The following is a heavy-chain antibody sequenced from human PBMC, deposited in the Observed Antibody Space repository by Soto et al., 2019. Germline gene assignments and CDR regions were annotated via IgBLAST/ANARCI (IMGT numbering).Heavy chain of an antibody. CDR2: IDPTDSYT. V-gene: IGHV5-10-1*03. CDR3: ARHSGHDQPLLLFDF. CDR1: GYSFSDSW. Sequence: EVQLVQSGAEVKQPGESLRISCQASGYSFSDSWISWVRQMPGKGLEWMGSIDPTDSYTTYSPSFQGHVTISVDKSITTAYLQWSSLRASDAATYYCARHSGHDQPLLLFDFWGQGTLVTVSS. J-gene: IGHJ4*02. D-gene: IGHD5-12*01.